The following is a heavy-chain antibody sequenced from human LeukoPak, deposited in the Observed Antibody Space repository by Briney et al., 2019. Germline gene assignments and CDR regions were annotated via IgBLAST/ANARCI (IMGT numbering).Heavy chain of an antibody. CDR2: ISPSGGST. CDR1: GYTFTNYY. Sequence: ASVKVSCKASGYTFTNYYMHWVRQAPGQGLEWMGMISPSGGSTTCAQKFQGRVTMTRDTSTSTVYMELSSLRSEDTAVYYCARVPYCSNGICYTHYYCDYWGQGTLVTVSS. D-gene: IGHD2-8*01. J-gene: IGHJ4*02. V-gene: IGHV1-46*01. CDR3: ARVPYCSNGICYTHYYCDY.